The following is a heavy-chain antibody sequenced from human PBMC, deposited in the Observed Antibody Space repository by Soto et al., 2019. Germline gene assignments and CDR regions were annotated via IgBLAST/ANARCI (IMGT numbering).Heavy chain of an antibody. CDR1: GGTFSSYA. J-gene: IGHJ6*02. D-gene: IGHD2-2*01. CDR2: IIPIFGTA. V-gene: IGHV1-69*06. CDR3: ARALARVVVPAASIRYYYYGMDV. Sequence: QVQLVQSGAEVKKPGSSVKVSCKASGGTFSSYAISWVRQAPGQGLEWMGGIIPIFGTANYAQKFQGRVTITADKSTSTAYMELSSLRSEDTAVYYCARALARVVVPAASIRYYYYGMDVWGQGTTVTVSS.